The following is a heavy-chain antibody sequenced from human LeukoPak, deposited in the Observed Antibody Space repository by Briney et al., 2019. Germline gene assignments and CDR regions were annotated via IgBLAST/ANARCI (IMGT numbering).Heavy chain of an antibody. CDR2: MNPNSGNT. Sequence: ASVKVSCKASGYTFTSYDISWVRQATGQGLEWMGWMNPNSGNTGYAQKFQGRVTMTRNTSISTAYMELSSLRSEDTAVYYCARRGDFWSGYYYYGMDVWGQGTTVTVSS. D-gene: IGHD3-3*01. CDR3: ARRGDFWSGYYYYGMDV. V-gene: IGHV1-8*01. J-gene: IGHJ6*02. CDR1: GYTFTSYD.